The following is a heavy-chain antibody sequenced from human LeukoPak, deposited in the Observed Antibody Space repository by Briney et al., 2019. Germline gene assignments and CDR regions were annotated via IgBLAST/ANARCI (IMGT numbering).Heavy chain of an antibody. D-gene: IGHD2-2*01. CDR1: GFTFSSYG. V-gene: IGHV3-30*18. Sequence: GGSLRLSCAASGFTFSSYGMHWVRQAPGKGLEWVALISYDGSNKYYADSVKGRFTISRDNSKNTLYLQMNSPRAEDTAVYYCAKDRGKYQLLVEFDYWGQGTLVTVSS. CDR2: ISYDGSNK. CDR3: AKDRGKYQLLVEFDY. J-gene: IGHJ4*02.